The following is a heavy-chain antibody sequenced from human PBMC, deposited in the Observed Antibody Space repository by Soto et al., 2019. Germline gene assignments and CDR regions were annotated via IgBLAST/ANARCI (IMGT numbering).Heavy chain of an antibody. Sequence: GGSLRLSCGASGFSFSSYAITWVRQAPGKGLEWVSVISGSGDTTYYADSVKGQFTLSRDNSKNTLYLQMNSLRAEDTAVYYCAKVSGSGARPYYYGMDVWGQGTTVTVSS. CDR3: AKVSGSGARPYYYGMDV. V-gene: IGHV3-23*01. D-gene: IGHD2-15*01. J-gene: IGHJ6*02. CDR2: ISGSGDTT. CDR1: GFSFSSYA.